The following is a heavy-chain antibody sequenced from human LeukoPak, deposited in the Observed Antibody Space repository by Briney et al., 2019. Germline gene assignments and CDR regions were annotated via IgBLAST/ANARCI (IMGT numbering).Heavy chain of an antibody. Sequence: KPSETLSLTCTVSDGSVNSGSYYWNWIRQPPGKGLEWIGYIYYSGSTNYNPSLKSRVTISVDTSKNQFSLKLSSVTAADTAVYYCARAAYSGSYHSDYWGQGTLVTVSS. D-gene: IGHD1-26*01. CDR2: IYYSGST. J-gene: IGHJ4*02. CDR3: ARAAYSGSYHSDY. V-gene: IGHV4-61*01. CDR1: DGSVNSGSYY.